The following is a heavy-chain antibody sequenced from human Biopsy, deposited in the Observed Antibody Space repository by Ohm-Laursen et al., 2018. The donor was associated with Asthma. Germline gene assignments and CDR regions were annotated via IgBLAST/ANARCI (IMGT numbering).Heavy chain of an antibody. Sequence: SQTLSLTCTVSGDSIISGGCCWNWIRQHPGKGLEWIGYIHHSGTSYFNPSLKSRVSFSRDTSKNQFSLRLTSVTPADTAVYYCARLADCSGGACYSYGWFDPWGQGTRVTVSS. CDR1: GDSIISGGCC. J-gene: IGHJ5*02. D-gene: IGHD2-15*01. CDR2: IHHSGTS. V-gene: IGHV4-31*03. CDR3: ARLADCSGGACYSYGWFDP.